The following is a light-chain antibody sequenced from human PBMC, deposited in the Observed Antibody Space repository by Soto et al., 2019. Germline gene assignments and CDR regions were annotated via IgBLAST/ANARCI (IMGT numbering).Light chain of an antibody. V-gene: IGKV3-15*01. J-gene: IGKJ1*01. CDR2: GAS. CDR1: QSVSSN. CDR3: QQYNNWPRT. Sequence: IVMTQSPATLSVSPGERATLSCRASQSVSSNLAWYQQKPGQAPRLLLYGASTRATGIPARFSGSGSGTEFTLTISSLQSEDFAVYYCQQYNNWPRTFGQGTKV.